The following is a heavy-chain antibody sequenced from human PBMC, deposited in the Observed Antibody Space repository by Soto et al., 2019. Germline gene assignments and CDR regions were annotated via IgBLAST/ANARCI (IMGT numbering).Heavy chain of an antibody. J-gene: IGHJ4*02. D-gene: IGHD6-13*01. CDR3: ARMAVAAAATGLDY. Sequence: SQTLSLTCATSGDSVSSNSAAWNWIRQSPSRGLEWLGRTYYRSKWYNDYAVSVKSRIIINPDTSKNQFSLQLNSVTPEDTAVYYCARMAVAAAATGLDYWGQGTLVTVSS. V-gene: IGHV6-1*01. CDR1: GDSVSSNSAA. CDR2: TYYRSKWYN.